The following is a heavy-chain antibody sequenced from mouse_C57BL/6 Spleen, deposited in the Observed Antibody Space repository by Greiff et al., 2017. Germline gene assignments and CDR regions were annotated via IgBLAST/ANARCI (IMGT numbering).Heavy chain of an antibody. Sequence: QVQLQQPGAELVRPGTSVKLSCKASGYTFTSYWMHWVKQRPGQGLEWIGVIDPSDSYTNYNQKFKGKATLTVDTSSSTAYMQLSSLTSEDSAVYYCARKDYDSMDYCGQGTSVTVSS. D-gene: IGHD2-4*01. V-gene: IGHV1-59*01. J-gene: IGHJ4*01. CDR1: GYTFTSYW. CDR2: IDPSDSYT. CDR3: ARKDYDSMDY.